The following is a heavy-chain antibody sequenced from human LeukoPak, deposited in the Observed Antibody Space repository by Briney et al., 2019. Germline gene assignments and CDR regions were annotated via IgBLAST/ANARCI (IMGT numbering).Heavy chain of an antibody. Sequence: QPGGSLRLSCAASGFTFSSYWMSWVRQAPGKGLEWVSAISGSAAGTYYADSVKGRFTISRDNSKNTLYLQMNSLRAEDTAVYYCAKSYSSGWDRENYWGQGTLVTVSS. CDR1: GFTFSSYW. CDR3: AKSYSSGWDRENY. CDR2: ISGSAAGT. V-gene: IGHV3-23*01. J-gene: IGHJ4*02. D-gene: IGHD6-19*01.